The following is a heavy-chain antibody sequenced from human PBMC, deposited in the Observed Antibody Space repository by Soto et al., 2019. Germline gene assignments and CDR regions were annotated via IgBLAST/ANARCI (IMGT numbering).Heavy chain of an antibody. Sequence: LSLTCAVYGGSFSGHSWTWIRQSPGEGLEWIGDINHSGRVNYSPSLKSRVTISLDTSKNQFSLTLSAVTAADTAMYYCSTRAYDTNGYYRFDPWGQGTLVTVSS. CDR2: INHSGRV. CDR3: STRAYDTNGYYRFDP. D-gene: IGHD3-22*01. J-gene: IGHJ5*01. V-gene: IGHV4-34*01. CDR1: GGSFSGHS.